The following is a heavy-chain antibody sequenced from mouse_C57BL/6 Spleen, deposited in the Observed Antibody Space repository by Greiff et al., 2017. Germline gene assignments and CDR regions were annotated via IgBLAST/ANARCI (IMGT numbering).Heavy chain of an antibody. CDR1: GYTFTEYT. J-gene: IGHJ4*01. CDR3: ARHEGPSLITTAYYAMDY. CDR2: FYPGSGSI. V-gene: IGHV1-62-2*01. Sequence: VQVVESGAELVKPGASVKLSCKASGYTFTEYTIHWVKQRSGQGLEWIGWFYPGSGSIKYNEKFKDKATLTADKSSSTVYMELSRLTSEDSAVYFCARHEGPSLITTAYYAMDYWGQGTSVTVSS. D-gene: IGHD1-2*01.